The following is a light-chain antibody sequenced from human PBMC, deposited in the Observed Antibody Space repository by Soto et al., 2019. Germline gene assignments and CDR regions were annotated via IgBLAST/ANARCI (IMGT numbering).Light chain of an antibody. CDR2: GAS. CDR3: XXXGSSIPHT. J-gene: IGKJ2*01. Sequence: EIVMTQSPGTLSLSPGERATISCRASQVIGSRYLAWYHQKSGQAPRLLIYGASSRATGIPDRFSGSGSGTDFTLTIXXLEPXXFGXXXXXXXGSSIPHTFGQGTKLEIK. V-gene: IGKV3-20*01. CDR1: QVIGSRY.